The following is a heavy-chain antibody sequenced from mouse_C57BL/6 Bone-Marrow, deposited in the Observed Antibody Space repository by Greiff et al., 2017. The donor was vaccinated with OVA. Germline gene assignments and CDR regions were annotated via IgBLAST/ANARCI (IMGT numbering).Heavy chain of an antibody. CDR3: ARTAQAPFAY. J-gene: IGHJ3*01. D-gene: IGHD3-2*02. Sequence: QVQLQQPGAELVMPGASVKLSCKASGYTFTSYWMHWVKQRPGQGLEWIGEIDPSDSYTNYNQKFKGKSTLTADKSSSTAYMQLSSLTSEDSAVYYFARTAQAPFAYWGQGTLVTVSA. V-gene: IGHV1-69*01. CDR1: GYTFTSYW. CDR2: IDPSDSYT.